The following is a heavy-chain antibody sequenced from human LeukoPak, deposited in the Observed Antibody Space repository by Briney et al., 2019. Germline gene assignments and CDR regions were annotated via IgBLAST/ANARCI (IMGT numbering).Heavy chain of an antibody. J-gene: IGHJ6*02. CDR1: GYTFTGYY. Sequence: GASVKVSCKASGYTFTGYYMHWVRQAPGQGLEWMGWINPNSGGTNYAQKFQGRVTMTRDTSISTVYMELSSLRSEDTAVYYCTRSQYYGMDVWGQGTTVTVSS. CDR2: INPNSGGT. CDR3: TRSQYYGMDV. V-gene: IGHV1-2*02.